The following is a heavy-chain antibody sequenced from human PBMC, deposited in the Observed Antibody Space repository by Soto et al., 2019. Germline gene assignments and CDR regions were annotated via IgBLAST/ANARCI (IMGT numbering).Heavy chain of an antibody. D-gene: IGHD3-3*01. V-gene: IGHV3-30-3*01. CDR3: ARDFWSGYRFGMDV. CDR2: TSHDGSTT. CDR1: GFTFRNYA. J-gene: IGHJ6*02. Sequence: ESGGGVVQPGRSLRLTCTASGFTFRNYALYWIRQAPGKGLEWVTATSHDGSTTFYTDSVKGRFTISRDNSKNTTYLQMNRLRIEDTAVYFCARDFWSGYRFGMDVWGQGTTVTVSS.